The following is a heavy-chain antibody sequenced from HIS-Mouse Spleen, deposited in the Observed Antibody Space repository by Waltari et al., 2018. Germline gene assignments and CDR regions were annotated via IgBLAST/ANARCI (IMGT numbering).Heavy chain of an antibody. Sequence: QLQLQESGPGLVKPSETLSLTCTVSGGSISSSSYYWGWIRRPPGKGLEWIGSTYSSGSTYYNPSLKSRVTISVDTSKNQFSLKLSSVTAADTAVYYCAREIPYSSSWYDWYFDLWGRGTLVTVSS. J-gene: IGHJ2*01. V-gene: IGHV4-39*07. CDR2: TYSSGST. D-gene: IGHD6-13*01. CDR3: AREIPYSSSWYDWYFDL. CDR1: GGSISSSSYY.